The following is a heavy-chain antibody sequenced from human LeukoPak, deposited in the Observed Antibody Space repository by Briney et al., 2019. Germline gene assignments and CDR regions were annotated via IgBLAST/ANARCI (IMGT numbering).Heavy chain of an antibody. Sequence: PGPSLRLSLAPAASTVSIYAISSGRQTPRKRLEWVSAISGSGGSTYYADSVKGRFTISRDNSKNTLYLQMNSMRAEDTAVYYCAKYSGCLDYWGQGTLVTVSS. V-gene: IGHV3-23*01. CDR3: AKYSGCLDY. J-gene: IGHJ4*02. D-gene: IGHD5-12*01. CDR2: ISGSGGST. CDR1: ASTVSIYA.